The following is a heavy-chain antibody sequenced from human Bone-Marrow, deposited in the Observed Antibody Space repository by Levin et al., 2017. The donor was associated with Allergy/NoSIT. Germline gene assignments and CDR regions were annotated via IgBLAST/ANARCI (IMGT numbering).Heavy chain of an antibody. CDR2: TYYRSKWYN. CDR3: ARDPSVHIVGATIDRYYFDY. V-gene: IGHV6-1*01. J-gene: IGHJ4*02. CDR1: GDSVSSNSAA. D-gene: IGHD1-26*01. Sequence: ASQTLSLTCAISGDSVSSNSAAWNWIRQSPSRGLEWLGRTYYRSKWYNDYAVSVKSRITINPDTSKNQFSLQLNSVTPEDTAVYYCARDPSVHIVGATIDRYYFDYWGQGTLVTVSS.